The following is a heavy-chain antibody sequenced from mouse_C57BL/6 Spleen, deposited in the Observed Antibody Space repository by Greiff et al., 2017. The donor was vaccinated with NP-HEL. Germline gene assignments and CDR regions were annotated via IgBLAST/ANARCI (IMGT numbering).Heavy chain of an antibody. V-gene: IGHV1-85*01. D-gene: IGHD1-1*01. Sequence: VQLQQSGPELVKPGASVKLSCKASGYTFTSYDINWVKQRPGQGLEWIGWIYPRDGSTKYNEKFKGKARLTVDTSSSRAYMELHSLTSEDSAVYFSARGWITTVGATDYWGQGTTLTVSS. CDR1: GYTFTSYD. J-gene: IGHJ2*01. CDR2: IYPRDGST. CDR3: ARGWITTVGATDY.